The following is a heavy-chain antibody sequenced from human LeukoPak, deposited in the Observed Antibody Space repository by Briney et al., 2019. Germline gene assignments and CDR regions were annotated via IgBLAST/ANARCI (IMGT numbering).Heavy chain of an antibody. D-gene: IGHD5-24*01. V-gene: IGHV3-53*01. J-gene: IGHJ3*02. Sequence: PGGSLRLSCAASGFTVSSNYMSWVRQAPGKGLEWVSVIYSGGSTYYADSVKGRFTISRDNSKNTLYLQMNSLRAEDTAVYYCARASRQFQDAFDIWGQGTMVTVSS. CDR3: ARASRQFQDAFDI. CDR1: GFTVSSNY. CDR2: IYSGGST.